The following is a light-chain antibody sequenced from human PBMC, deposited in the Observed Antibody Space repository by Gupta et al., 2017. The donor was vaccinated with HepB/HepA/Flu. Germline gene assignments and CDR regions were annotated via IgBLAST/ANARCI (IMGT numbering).Light chain of an antibody. CDR1: QSGSSS. V-gene: IGKV3-11*01. CDR3: QRRSNWTPGCS. CDR2: DAS. J-gene: IGKJ2*04. Sequence: SVLIQHPATLSLYPGERATLSCRASQSGSSSLAWFQQKPGQAPRLPIYDASSRASGIQARFSVSGSGTDFALTISILEPEDVAVYYCQRRSNWTPGCSFGQGTKLEIK.